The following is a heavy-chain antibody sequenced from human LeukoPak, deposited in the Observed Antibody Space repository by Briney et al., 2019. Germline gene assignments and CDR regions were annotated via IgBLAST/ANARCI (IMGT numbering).Heavy chain of an antibody. J-gene: IGHJ3*02. V-gene: IGHV4-34*01. CDR1: GGSFSGYY. D-gene: IGHD3-10*01. CDR2: TNHSGST. CDR3: ASRAVLLWFGDHAFDI. Sequence: SETLSLTCAVYGGSFSGYYWSWIRQPPGKGLEWIGETNHSGSTNYNPSLKSRVTISVDTSKNQFSLKLSSVTAADTAVYYCASRAVLLWFGDHAFDIWGQGTMVTVSS.